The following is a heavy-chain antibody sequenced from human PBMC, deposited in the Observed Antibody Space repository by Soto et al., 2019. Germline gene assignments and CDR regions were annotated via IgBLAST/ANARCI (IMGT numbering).Heavy chain of an antibody. CDR3: VRPGLTVPGTRYFDH. CDR1: GFTFNTYA. V-gene: IGHV3-23*05. CDR2: IGSDGTAI. D-gene: IGHD6-19*01. Sequence: PGGSLRLSCAASGFTFNTYAMSWVRQAPGKGLEWVSAIGSDGTAIRYSHSVTGRFIISKDNSKDTLYLQMNSLRAEDTAVYYCVRPGLTVPGTRYFDHWGQGTLVTVSS. J-gene: IGHJ4*02.